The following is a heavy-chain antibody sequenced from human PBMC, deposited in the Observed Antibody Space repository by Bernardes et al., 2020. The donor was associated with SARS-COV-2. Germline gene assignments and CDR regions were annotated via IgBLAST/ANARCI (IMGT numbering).Heavy chain of an antibody. V-gene: IGHV3-23*01. CDR3: AKDSVDGGSGYYYGDYCGVDV. CDR1: GFTFRNYA. J-gene: IGHJ6*02. Sequence: GGSLRLSCAASGFTFRNYAMTWFRQAPGKGLEWVSGISGRGGTTFYANSVKGRFTVSRDNFKNMLHLQLNSLRAEDTAVNYCAKDSVDGGSGYYYGDYCGVDVWGQGTTVTVSS. CDR2: ISGRGGTT. D-gene: IGHD3-22*01.